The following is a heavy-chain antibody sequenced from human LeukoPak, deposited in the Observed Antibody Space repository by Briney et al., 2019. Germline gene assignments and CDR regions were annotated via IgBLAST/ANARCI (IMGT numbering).Heavy chain of an antibody. CDR3: ARGRENWENYY. V-gene: IGHV4-34*01. J-gene: IGHJ4*02. D-gene: IGHD1-26*01. CDR2: INHSGST. Sequence: SETLSLTCTVSGVSISSYYWSWIRQPPGKGLEWIGEINHSGSTNYNPSLKSRVTISVDTSKNQFSLKLSSVTAADTAVYYCARGRENWENYYWGQGTLVTASS. CDR1: GVSISSYY.